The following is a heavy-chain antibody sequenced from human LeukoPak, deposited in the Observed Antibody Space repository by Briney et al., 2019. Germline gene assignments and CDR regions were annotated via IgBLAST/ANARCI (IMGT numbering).Heavy chain of an antibody. Sequence: ASVKVSCKASGYTFTSYDINWVRQATGQGLEWMGWMNPNSGNTGYAQKFQGRVTITRNTSISTAYMELSSLRSEDTAVYYCARGKKTYYDFWSGYYERAFDIWGQGTMVTVSS. V-gene: IGHV1-8*01. J-gene: IGHJ3*02. CDR2: MNPNSGNT. D-gene: IGHD3-3*01. CDR3: ARGKKTYYDFWSGYYERAFDI. CDR1: GYTFTSYD.